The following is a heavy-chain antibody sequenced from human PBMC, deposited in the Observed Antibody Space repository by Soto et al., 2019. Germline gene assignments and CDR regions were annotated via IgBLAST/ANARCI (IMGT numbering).Heavy chain of an antibody. J-gene: IGHJ5*02. Sequence: SETLSLTCTVSGGSISSSSYYWGWLRQPPGKGLEWIGSIYYSGSTYYNPSLKSRVTISVDTSKNQFSLKLSSVTAADTAVYYCARQVGAAMDLNWFDPWGQGTLVTVSS. CDR2: IYYSGST. CDR3: ARQVGAAMDLNWFDP. V-gene: IGHV4-39*01. D-gene: IGHD2-2*01. CDR1: GGSISSSSYY.